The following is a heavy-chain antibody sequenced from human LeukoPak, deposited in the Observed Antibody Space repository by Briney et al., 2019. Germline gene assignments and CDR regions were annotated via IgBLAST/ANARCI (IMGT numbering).Heavy chain of an antibody. CDR3: ARFYSSSSSSYYFDY. D-gene: IGHD6-6*01. J-gene: IGHJ4*02. CDR1: GFTVSSNY. Sequence: AGGSLRLSCAASGFTVSSNYMSWVRQAPGKGLEWVSVIYSGGSTYYADPVKGRFTISRDNSKNTLYLQVNSLRAEDTAVYYCARFYSSSSSSYYFDYWGQGTLVTVSS. V-gene: IGHV3-53*01. CDR2: IYSGGST.